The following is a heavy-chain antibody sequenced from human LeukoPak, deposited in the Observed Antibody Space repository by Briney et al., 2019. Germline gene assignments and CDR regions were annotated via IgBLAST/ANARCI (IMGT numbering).Heavy chain of an antibody. D-gene: IGHD2-2*01. CDR3: ARDTYIVVVPAAMNLGLDY. CDR1: GYTFTSYG. J-gene: IGHJ4*02. Sequence: ASVKVSCKASGYTFTSYGISWVRQAPGQGLEWMGWISAYSGNTNYAQKLQGRVTMTTDTSTSTAYMELRSLRSDDTAVYYCARDTYIVVVPAAMNLGLDYWGQGTLVTVSS. V-gene: IGHV1-18*01. CDR2: ISAYSGNT.